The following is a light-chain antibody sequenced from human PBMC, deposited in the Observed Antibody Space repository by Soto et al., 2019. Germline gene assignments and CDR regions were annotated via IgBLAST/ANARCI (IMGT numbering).Light chain of an antibody. CDR3: SSYAGSNNLHVL. J-gene: IGLJ2*01. CDR1: SSDVGGYNY. Sequence: QSVLTQPPSASGSPGQSVTISCTGTSSDVGGYNYVSWYQQHPGKAPKLMIYEVSKRPSGVPDRFSGSKSGNTASLTVSGLQAEDEADYYCSSYAGSNNLHVLFGGGTKLTVL. CDR2: EVS. V-gene: IGLV2-8*01.